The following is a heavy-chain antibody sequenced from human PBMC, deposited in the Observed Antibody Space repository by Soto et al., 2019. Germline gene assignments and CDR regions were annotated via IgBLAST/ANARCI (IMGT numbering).Heavy chain of an antibody. J-gene: IGHJ6*02. V-gene: IGHV3-21*01. Sequence: PWGSLRLSCAVSGFTFSNYYIHWVRQAPGKGLEWVSSIRSGRDTFYADSVKGRFSISRDDATSSVSLQMNSLRGEDTAVYFCAREETAWPLAYGLDVWGQGTTVTVSS. CDR3: AREETAWPLAYGLDV. CDR2: IRSGRDT. CDR1: GFTFSNYY. D-gene: IGHD2-21*02.